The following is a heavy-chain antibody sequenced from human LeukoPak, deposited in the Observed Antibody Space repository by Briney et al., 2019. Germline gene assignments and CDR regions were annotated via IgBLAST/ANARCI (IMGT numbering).Heavy chain of an antibody. J-gene: IGHJ5*02. CDR2: FYYSGST. CDR1: GASVSRSVYY. CDR3: ASGPPLFCNGSKCDLGPGP. V-gene: IGHV4-39*01. Sequence: PSETLSLTCAVSGASVSRSVYYWAWIRQPPGKGLEWLASFYYSGSTYYNPSLKSRVTISVDTSKNQFSLKLNSLTAADTAVYYCASGPPLFCNGSKCDLGPGPWGQGTLVTVSS. D-gene: IGHD3-3*01.